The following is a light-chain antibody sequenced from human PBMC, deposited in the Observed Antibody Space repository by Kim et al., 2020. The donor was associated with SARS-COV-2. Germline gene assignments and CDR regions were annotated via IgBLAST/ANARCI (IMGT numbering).Light chain of an antibody. CDR1: KLGGKY. Sequence: SVSPGQTAPVPCSGDKLGGKYACWYQQKPGLSPVVVIYEDTKRPPGIPGRFSGSNSGNTVTLTISGTQAMDEAAYYCQAWDSSTVVFGGGTQLTVL. V-gene: IGLV3-1*01. CDR2: EDT. CDR3: QAWDSSTVV. J-gene: IGLJ2*01.